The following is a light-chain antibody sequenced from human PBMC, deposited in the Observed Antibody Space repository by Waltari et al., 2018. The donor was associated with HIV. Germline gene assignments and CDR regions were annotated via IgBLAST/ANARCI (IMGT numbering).Light chain of an antibody. CDR1: CSNIGRTS. J-gene: IGLJ1*01. V-gene: IGLV1-47*01. CDR3: AAWNDSLSGYV. Sequence: QSVLTQPPSASGTPGQRVTIPFSGCCSNIGRTSVYWYQQLPGTAPKLLIYRNNQRPSGVPDRFSGSKSGTSASLAISGLRSEDEADYYCAAWNDSLSGYVFGTGTKVTV. CDR2: RNN.